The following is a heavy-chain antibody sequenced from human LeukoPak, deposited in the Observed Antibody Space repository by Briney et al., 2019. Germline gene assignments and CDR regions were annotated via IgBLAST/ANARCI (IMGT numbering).Heavy chain of an antibody. CDR1: GGSISSYY. CDR2: IYYSGST. V-gene: IGHV4-59*01. CDR3: ARAAPLGYCSGGSCYPRWFDP. D-gene: IGHD2-15*01. Sequence: SETLSLTCTVSGGSISSYYWSWIRQPPGKGLEWIGYIYYSGSTNYNPSLKSRVTISVDTSKNQFSLKLSSVTAADTAVYYCARAAPLGYCSGGSCYPRWFDPWGQGTLVTVSS. J-gene: IGHJ5*02.